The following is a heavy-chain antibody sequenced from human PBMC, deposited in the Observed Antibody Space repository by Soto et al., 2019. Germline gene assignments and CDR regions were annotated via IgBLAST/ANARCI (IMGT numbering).Heavy chain of an antibody. D-gene: IGHD4-17*01. J-gene: IGHJ4*02. CDR1: GDSIRIADYF. CDR2: IYYSGRT. Sequence: WETLSLICTVSGDSIRIADYFWGWIRQPPGKGLDWIGSIYYSGRTYYNLSLKSRVTISIDTSRSQFSLTLNSVTAADTAVYYCARWSPNSSYGGWVGYWGQGTLVTVSS. V-gene: IGHV4-39*01. CDR3: ARWSPNSSYGGWVGY.